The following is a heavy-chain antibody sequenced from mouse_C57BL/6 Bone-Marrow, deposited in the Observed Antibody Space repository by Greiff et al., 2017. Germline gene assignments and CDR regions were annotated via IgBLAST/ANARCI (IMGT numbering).Heavy chain of an antibody. Sequence: EVQLQQSGAELVRPGASVKLSCTASGFNIKDDYMHWVKQRPEQGLEWIGWLDPENGDTEYASKFQGKATITAATSSNTAYLQLSSLTSGDTAVYYCTTYYDGSSYGDWYFDVWGTGTTVTVSS. V-gene: IGHV14-4*01. J-gene: IGHJ1*03. CDR1: GFNIKDDY. CDR3: TTYYDGSSYGDWYFDV. CDR2: LDPENGDT. D-gene: IGHD1-1*01.